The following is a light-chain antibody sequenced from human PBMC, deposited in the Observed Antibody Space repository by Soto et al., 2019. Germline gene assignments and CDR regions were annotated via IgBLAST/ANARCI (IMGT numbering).Light chain of an antibody. Sequence: EIVMTHSPATLSLSPWEIATLSCRASQSVSSSYLAWYQQKPGQAPRLLIYGASNRATGIQGRFSGSGSGTDFTLTISRLEPEDFAVYYCQQYGTSPPLTFGGGTKVDIK. V-gene: IGKV3-20*01. J-gene: IGKJ4*01. CDR3: QQYGTSPPLT. CDR1: QSVSSSY. CDR2: GAS.